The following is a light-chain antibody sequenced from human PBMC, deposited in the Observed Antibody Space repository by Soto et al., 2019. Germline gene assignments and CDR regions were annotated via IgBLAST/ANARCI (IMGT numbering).Light chain of an antibody. CDR1: QSISNS. J-gene: IGKJ1*01. CDR2: EAS. V-gene: IGKV1-5*03. CDR3: QQYNGYWT. Sequence: DIQMTQSPSTLSASVEDRVTITCRASQSISNSLACYQQKPGKAPKRLIYEASSLQSGVQSRFSGSGSGTEYTLNISSLQPGDFATYYCQQYNGYWTFGQGTKVVIK.